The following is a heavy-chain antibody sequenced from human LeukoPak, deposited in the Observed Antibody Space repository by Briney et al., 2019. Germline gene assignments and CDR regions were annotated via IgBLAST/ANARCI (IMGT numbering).Heavy chain of an antibody. Sequence: GGSLRLSCAASGYRFNNYAIHWFRQAPGKGLEYVSGINNSGDSTYYANSVKGRFTISRDNSKNTLFLQMGSLTSEDTAVYYCARDYQTGFTGPGGDFWGQGTLVTVSS. V-gene: IGHV3-64*01. CDR3: ARDYQTGFTGPGGDF. CDR1: GYRFNNYA. D-gene: IGHD3-9*01. J-gene: IGHJ4*02. CDR2: INNSGDST.